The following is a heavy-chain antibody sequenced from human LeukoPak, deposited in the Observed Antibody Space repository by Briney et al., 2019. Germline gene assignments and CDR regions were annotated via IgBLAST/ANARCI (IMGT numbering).Heavy chain of an antibody. CDR2: INSDGSST. V-gene: IGHV3-74*01. J-gene: IGHJ1*01. Sequence: GGSLRLSCAASGFTFSSYWMHWVRQLPGKGLVWVSRINSDGSSTSYADSVKGGFTISRDNAKNTLYLQMNSLRAEDTAVYFCAAPSVVAAFQRWGQGTLVTVSS. CDR1: GFTFSSYW. D-gene: IGHD2-15*01. CDR3: AAPSVVAAFQR.